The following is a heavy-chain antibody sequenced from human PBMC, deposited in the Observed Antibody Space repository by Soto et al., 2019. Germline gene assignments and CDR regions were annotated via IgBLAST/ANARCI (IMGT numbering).Heavy chain of an antibody. CDR1: RGSVSSNNW. J-gene: IGHJ4*02. V-gene: IGHV4-4*02. CDR3: ARRIALFGTAGAPGD. CDR2: IYQTGTT. D-gene: IGHD3-16*01. Sequence: QVQLQESGPGLVKPSGTLSLTCGVSRGSVSSNNWWTWVRQPPGKGLEWIGEIYQTGTTNYNPSLQSRVTISLDKSNNHFSLKLNSVTAADTAVYYCARRIALFGTAGAPGDWGQGTLVIVSS.